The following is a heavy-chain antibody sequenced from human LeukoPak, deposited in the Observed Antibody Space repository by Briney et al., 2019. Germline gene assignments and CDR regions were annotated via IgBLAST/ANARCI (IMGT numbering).Heavy chain of an antibody. Sequence: GGSLRLSCAASGFTFSSYAMSWVRQAPGKGLEWVSAISGSGGGTYYADSVKGRFTISRDNSKNTLYLQMNSLRAEDTAVYYCAKDLLIAVAGIDYWGQGTLVTVSS. J-gene: IGHJ4*02. CDR2: ISGSGGGT. CDR1: GFTFSSYA. CDR3: AKDLLIAVAGIDY. V-gene: IGHV3-23*01. D-gene: IGHD6-19*01.